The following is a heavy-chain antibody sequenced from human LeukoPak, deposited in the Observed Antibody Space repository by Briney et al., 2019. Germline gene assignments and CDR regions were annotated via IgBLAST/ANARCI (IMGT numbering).Heavy chain of an antibody. Sequence: PGRSLRLSCAASGFTFDDYAMHWVRQAPGKGLEWASGISWNSGSIGYADSVKGRFTISRDNAKNSLYLQMNSQRAEDTALYYCAKAISGYSGYFDYWGQGTLVTVSS. CDR1: GFTFDDYA. D-gene: IGHD5-12*01. CDR3: AKAISGYSGYFDY. J-gene: IGHJ4*02. CDR2: ISWNSGSI. V-gene: IGHV3-9*01.